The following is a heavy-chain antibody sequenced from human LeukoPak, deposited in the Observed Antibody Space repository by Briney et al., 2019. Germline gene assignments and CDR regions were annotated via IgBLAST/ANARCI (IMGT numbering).Heavy chain of an antibody. CDR3: ARDVGGYSDSHPDS. CDR2: INHSGST. J-gene: IGHJ4*02. CDR1: GGSFSGYY. Sequence: SETLSLTCAVYGGSFSGYYWSWIRQPPGKGLEWIGEINHSGSTNYNPSLKSRVTISVDTSKNQFSLKLSFVTAADTAVYYFARDVGGYSDSHPDSWGQGTLITVSS. V-gene: IGHV4-34*01. D-gene: IGHD5-12*01.